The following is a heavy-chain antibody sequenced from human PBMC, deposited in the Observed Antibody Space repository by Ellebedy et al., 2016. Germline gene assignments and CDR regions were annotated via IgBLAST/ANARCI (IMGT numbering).Heavy chain of an antibody. CDR2: IDAGGGT. Sequence: GGSLRLSCEASGFIFSSYDMHWVRQTAGKGLEWLAAIDAGGGTYYPGSVKGRFTISRENGKNSLYLQVNSLRAEDTAVYYCARETGYIIDWEPFDLWGQGTMVTVSS. CDR3: ARETGYIIDWEPFDL. V-gene: IGHV3-13*01. D-gene: IGHD1-14*01. J-gene: IGHJ3*01. CDR1: GFIFSSYD.